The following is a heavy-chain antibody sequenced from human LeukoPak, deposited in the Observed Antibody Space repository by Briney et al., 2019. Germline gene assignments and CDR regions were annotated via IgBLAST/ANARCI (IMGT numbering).Heavy chain of an antibody. CDR1: GFTFGDYA. CDR2: IRSKAYGGTT. Sequence: PGRSLRLSCTASGFTFGDYAMSWVRQAPGKGLEWVGFIRSKAYGGTTEYAASVKGRFTISRDDSKSIAYLQMNSLKTEDTAVYYCTRDSPSAYRGGDCYSAWGQGTLVTVSS. V-gene: IGHV3-49*04. CDR3: TRDSPSAYRGGDCYSA. J-gene: IGHJ5*02. D-gene: IGHD2-21*02.